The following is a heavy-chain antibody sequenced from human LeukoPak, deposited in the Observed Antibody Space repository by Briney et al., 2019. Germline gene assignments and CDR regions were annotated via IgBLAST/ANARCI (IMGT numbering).Heavy chain of an antibody. J-gene: IGHJ4*02. D-gene: IGHD3-10*01. Sequence: GGSLRLSCAASGFTFSSYSMNWVRQAPGKGLGWVSSISSSSSYIYYADSVKGRFTISRDNSKNTLYLQMNSLRAEDTAVYYCARDPRVAYYYGSGSYFDYWGQGTLVTVSS. CDR2: ISSSSSYI. CDR1: GFTFSSYS. V-gene: IGHV3-21*01. CDR3: ARDPRVAYYYGSGSYFDY.